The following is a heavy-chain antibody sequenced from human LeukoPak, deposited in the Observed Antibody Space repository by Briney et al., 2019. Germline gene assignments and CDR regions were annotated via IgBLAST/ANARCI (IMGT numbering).Heavy chain of an antibody. V-gene: IGHV4-34*01. CDR2: INHSGST. D-gene: IGHD7-27*01. J-gene: IGHJ4*02. Sequence: SETLSLTCAVYGGSFSGYYWSWIRQPPGKGLERIGEINHSGSTNYNPSLKSRVTISVDTSKNQFSLKLSSVTAADTAVYYCALLRRMPGVVFDYWGQGTLVTVSS. CDR3: ALLRRMPGVVFDY. CDR1: GGSFSGYY.